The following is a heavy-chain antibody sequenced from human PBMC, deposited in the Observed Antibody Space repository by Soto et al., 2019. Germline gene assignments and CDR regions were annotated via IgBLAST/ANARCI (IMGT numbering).Heavy chain of an antibody. Sequence: EVQLLESGGGLVQPGGSLRLSCAASGFTFSSYAMSWVRQAPGKGLEWVSAISGSGSTIYYADSVKGRFTISRDNAKNSLYLQMNSLRAEDTAVYYCARGGGSGSYFDYWGQGTLVTVSS. CDR2: ISGSGSTI. CDR3: ARGGGSGSYFDY. V-gene: IGHV3-23*01. J-gene: IGHJ4*02. D-gene: IGHD1-26*01. CDR1: GFTFSSYA.